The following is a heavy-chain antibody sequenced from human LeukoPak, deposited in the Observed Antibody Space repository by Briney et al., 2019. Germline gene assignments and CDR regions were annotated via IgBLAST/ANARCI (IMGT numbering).Heavy chain of an antibody. Sequence: PSETLSLTCTVFGGSISSSYWTWIRQPAGKGLEWIGRIYSSGSTNYNPSLKSRLTMSVDTSRNQFSLKLNSVTAADTAVYYCARECFSSICPYNNMDVWGQGTTVTVSS. J-gene: IGHJ6*02. D-gene: IGHD2-2*01. CDR1: GGSISSSY. CDR3: ARECFSSICPYNNMDV. V-gene: IGHV4-4*07. CDR2: IYSSGST.